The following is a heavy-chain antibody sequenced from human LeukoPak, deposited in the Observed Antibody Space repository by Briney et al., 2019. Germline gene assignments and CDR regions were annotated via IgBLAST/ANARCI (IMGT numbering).Heavy chain of an antibody. CDR1: GFTFSSYG. CDR2: IWYDGSNK. V-gene: IGHV3-33*01. D-gene: IGHD6-19*01. J-gene: IGHJ4*02. Sequence: GGSLRLSCAASGFTFSSYGMHWVRQAPGKGLEWVAVIWYDGSNKYYADSVKGRFTISRDNSKNTLYLQMNSLRAEDTAVYYCAGEGSGWSPNFWGQGTLVTVSS. CDR3: AGEGSGWSPNF.